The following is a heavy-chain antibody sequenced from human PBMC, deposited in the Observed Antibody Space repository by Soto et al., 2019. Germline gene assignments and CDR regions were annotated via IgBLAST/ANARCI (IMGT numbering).Heavy chain of an antibody. CDR3: ASRGHIVTVSPTDFDQ. CDR2: ISPDGSNR. D-gene: IGHD2-21*01. Sequence: PGGSLRLSCAASGFTFSTYWMNWVRQTPGKGLMWVSRISPDGSNRGYADSVEGRFTVSRDNAKNTLYLQMHSLRAEDTAMYYCASRGHIVTVSPTDFDQWGEGTMVTVSS. V-gene: IGHV3-74*01. CDR1: GFTFSTYW. J-gene: IGHJ4*02.